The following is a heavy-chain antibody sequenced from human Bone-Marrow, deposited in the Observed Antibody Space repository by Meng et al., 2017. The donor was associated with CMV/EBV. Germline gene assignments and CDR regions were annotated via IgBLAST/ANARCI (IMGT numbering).Heavy chain of an antibody. V-gene: IGHV3-23*03. J-gene: IGHJ4*02. Sequence: GGSLRLSCAASGFTFSSYAMSWVRQAPGKGLEWVSVIYSGGSSTYYADSVKGRFTISRDNSKNTLYLQMNSLRDEDTAVYYCAKGILSNYFDYWGQGTLVTVSS. CDR2: IYSGGSST. CDR3: AKGILSNYFDY. D-gene: IGHD5/OR15-5a*01. CDR1: GFTFSSYA.